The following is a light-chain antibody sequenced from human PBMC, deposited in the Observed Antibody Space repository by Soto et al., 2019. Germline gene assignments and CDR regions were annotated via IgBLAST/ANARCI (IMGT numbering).Light chain of an antibody. V-gene: IGLV2-14*01. J-gene: IGLJ2*01. CDR3: RSYTSSSTVV. CDR1: SSDVGGYNY. CDR2: DVS. Sequence: QSALTQPASVSGSPGQSITISCTGTSSDVGGYNYVSWYQQHPGKAPKLMIYDVSNRPSGVSNRFSGSKSGNTASLTISGLQAEDEADYYCRSYTSSSTVVFGGGTKVNVL.